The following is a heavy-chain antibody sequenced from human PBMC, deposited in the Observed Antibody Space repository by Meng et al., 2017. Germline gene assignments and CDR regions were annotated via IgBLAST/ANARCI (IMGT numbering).Heavy chain of an antibody. CDR2: IITKTNNYAT. Sequence: GESLKISCAASGFLFSGSDMHWVRQASGKGLEWVGRIITKTNNYATEYAASVKGRSTISRDDSLTTAYLQMNSLRSEDTVLYYYTVYITGHIWGRGTMVTVSS. J-gene: IGHJ3*02. V-gene: IGHV3-73*01. CDR1: GFLFSGSD. D-gene: IGHD6-19*01. CDR3: TVYITGHI.